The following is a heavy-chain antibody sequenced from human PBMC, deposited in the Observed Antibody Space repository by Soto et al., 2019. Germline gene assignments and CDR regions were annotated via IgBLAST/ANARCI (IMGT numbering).Heavy chain of an antibody. CDR1: GESINTPHYY. CDR2: IYYSGNT. Sequence: PSETLSLTCTVSGESINTPHYYWSWVRQPPGKGLEWIGYIYYSGNTYYNPSLQSRVIISLDTSKNQFSLKLTSVTAADTAVYYCVRGYCYDNSAGPPGEWSRGTLVPVSS. D-gene: IGHD3-22*01. J-gene: IGHJ4*01. V-gene: IGHV4-30-4*01. CDR3: VRGYCYDNSAGPPGE.